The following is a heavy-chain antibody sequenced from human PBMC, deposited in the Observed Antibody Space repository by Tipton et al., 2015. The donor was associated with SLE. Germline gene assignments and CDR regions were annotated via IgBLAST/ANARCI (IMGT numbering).Heavy chain of an antibody. CDR3: ARDLDIVVVPGAPTGFDY. V-gene: IGHV3-20*04. Sequence: SLRLSCTASGFIFGDYGMSWVRQAPGKGLEWVSGINWDGGSRSYADSVKGRFTISRDNAKNSLYLQMNSLRAEDTALYYCARDLDIVVVPGAPTGFDYWGQGILVTVSS. CDR1: GFIFGDYG. CDR2: INWDGGSR. J-gene: IGHJ4*02. D-gene: IGHD2-2*03.